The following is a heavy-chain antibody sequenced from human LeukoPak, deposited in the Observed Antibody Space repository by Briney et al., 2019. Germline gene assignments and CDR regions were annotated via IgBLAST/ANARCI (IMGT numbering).Heavy chain of an antibody. CDR2: IYHSGST. V-gene: IGHV4-30-2*01. J-gene: IGHJ6*02. D-gene: IGHD3-10*01. CDR3: ARGHYGSGSYYGMDV. Sequence: PSETLSLTCAVSGGSISSGGYSWSWIRQPPGKGLEWIGYIYHSGSTYYNPSLKSRVTISVDRSKNQFSLKLSSVTAADTAVYHCARGHYGSGSYYGMDVWGQGTTVTVSS. CDR1: GGSISSGGYS.